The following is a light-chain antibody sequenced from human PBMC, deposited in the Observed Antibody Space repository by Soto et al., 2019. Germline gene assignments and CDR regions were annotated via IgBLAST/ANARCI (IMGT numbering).Light chain of an antibody. J-gene: IGKJ1*01. V-gene: IGKV1-39*01. CDR2: GSS. CDR3: QQTYRHPRT. Sequence: DIQMTQSPSSVSASVGDSVSFACQTSQTVKNNVNWYQHKRGKAPRLLISGSSNLQIGVPPRFSGSGTGTDFTLTSNRPQPEDAATYYCQQTYRHPRTFGQGTSVDIK. CDR1: QTVKNN.